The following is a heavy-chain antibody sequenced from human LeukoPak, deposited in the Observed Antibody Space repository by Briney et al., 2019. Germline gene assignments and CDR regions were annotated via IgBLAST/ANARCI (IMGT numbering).Heavy chain of an antibody. V-gene: IGHV4-39*01. CDR1: GGSITNTAYY. D-gene: IGHD1-7*01. J-gene: IGHJ4*02. Sequence: SETLSLTCTVSGGSITNTAYYWGWVRQPPGKGLEWIGSIYHSGSTYYNATLKSRVTISVDTSKTQFSLRVNSVTAADTAVYYCARQGWDYPYYWGQGTLVTVSS. CDR2: IYHSGST. CDR3: ARQGWDYPYY.